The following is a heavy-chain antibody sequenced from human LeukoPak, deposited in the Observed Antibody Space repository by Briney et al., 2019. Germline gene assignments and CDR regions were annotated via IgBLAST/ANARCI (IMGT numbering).Heavy chain of an antibody. Sequence: ASVKVSCKASGYTFTGYYMHWVRQAPGQGLEWMGWINPNSGGTNYAQKFQGRVTMTRDTSISTAYMELRSLRSDDTAVYYCARQYYDFWSGSMAGGYYYYYYMDVWGKGTTVTVSS. CDR2: INPNSGGT. CDR1: GYTFTGYY. CDR3: ARQYYDFWSGSMAGGYYYYYYMDV. J-gene: IGHJ6*03. D-gene: IGHD3-3*01. V-gene: IGHV1-2*02.